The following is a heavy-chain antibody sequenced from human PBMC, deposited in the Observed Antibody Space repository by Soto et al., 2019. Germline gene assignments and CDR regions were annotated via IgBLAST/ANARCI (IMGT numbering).Heavy chain of an antibody. D-gene: IGHD3-22*01. V-gene: IGHV3-21*01. CDR1: GFTFSSYS. CDR2: ISSSSSYI. CDR3: ARHGDYYDSSGQFDY. Sequence: EVQLVESGGGLVKPGGSLRLSCAASGFTFSSYSMNWVRQAPGKGLEWVSSISSSSSYIYYADSVKGRFTISRDNAKNSLYLQMNSLRAEDTAVYYCARHGDYYDSSGQFDYWGQGTLVTVSS. J-gene: IGHJ4*02.